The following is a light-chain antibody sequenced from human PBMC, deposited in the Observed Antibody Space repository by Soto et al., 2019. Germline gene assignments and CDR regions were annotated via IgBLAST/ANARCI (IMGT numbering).Light chain of an antibody. CDR2: AAS. V-gene: IGKV1-9*01. Sequence: DIQLTQSPSFLSASVGDRVTITCRASQGIRSYLAWYQQKPGKAPKLLIYAASTWQCGVPSRFRGGGSGTEFTLTISSLQPEDFATYYCQQLNSYPLTFGGGTKVEIK. CDR3: QQLNSYPLT. CDR1: QGIRSY. J-gene: IGKJ4*01.